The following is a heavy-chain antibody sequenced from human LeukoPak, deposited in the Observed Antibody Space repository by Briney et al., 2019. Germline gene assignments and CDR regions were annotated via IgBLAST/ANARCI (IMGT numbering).Heavy chain of an antibody. D-gene: IGHD6-13*01. CDR1: GFTFSSYG. V-gene: IGHV3-33*06. J-gene: IGHJ5*02. CDR3: AEDHKQQLVINWFDP. CDR2: IWYDGSNK. Sequence: GGSLRLSCAASGFTFSSYGMHWVRQAPGKGLEWVAVIWYDGSNKYYADSVKGRFTISRDNSKNTLYLQMNSLRAEDTAVYYCAEDHKQQLVINWFDPWGQGTLVTVSS.